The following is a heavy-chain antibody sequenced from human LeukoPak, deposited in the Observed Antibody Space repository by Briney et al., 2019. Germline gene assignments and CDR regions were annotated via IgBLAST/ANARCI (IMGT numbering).Heavy chain of an antibody. D-gene: IGHD1-7*01. J-gene: IGHJ4*02. CDR3: EGVNYSNYSF. V-gene: IGHV3-11*04. CDR1: GFTFSDYY. CDR2: ISDTARTK. Sequence: GGALRLSCAASGFTFSDYYMTWIRQTPGKGLEWVSYISDTARTKSYADSVKGRFTISRDNAKNSLYLQMNSLRVEDTAVYYCEGVNYSNYSFWGQGTLVTVSS.